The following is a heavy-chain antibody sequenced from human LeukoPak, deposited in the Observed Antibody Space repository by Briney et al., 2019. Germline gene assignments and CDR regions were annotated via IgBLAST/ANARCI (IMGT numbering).Heavy chain of an antibody. CDR2: INPNSGDT. D-gene: IGHD6-13*01. CDR3: ARGETEETGTRPDAFDI. V-gene: IGHV1-2*02. CDR1: GYTFTGYY. J-gene: IGHJ3*02. Sequence: ASVKVSCKASGYTFTGYYMHWGRQAPGQGLEWMGWINPNSGDTKYAQKFQGRVTMTRDTSISTAYMELTRLRSDDSAVYYCARGETEETGTRPDAFDIWGQGTMVTVSS.